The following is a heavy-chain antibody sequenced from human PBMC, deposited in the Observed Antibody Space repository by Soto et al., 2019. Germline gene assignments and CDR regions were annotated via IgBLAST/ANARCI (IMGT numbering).Heavy chain of an antibody. CDR2: ISSAVNT. D-gene: IGHD6-6*01. Sequence: GGSLRLSCAGSGFTFSNYAMSWVRQAPGKGLEWVSAISSAVNTYYADCVKGRFTISRDNSKNTLSLQMNSLRAEDTDVYYCAKQVRDGTSSPYYFYYWGQGTLVTVSS. CDR1: GFTFSNYA. CDR3: AKQVRDGTSSPYYFYY. J-gene: IGHJ4*02. V-gene: IGHV3-23*01.